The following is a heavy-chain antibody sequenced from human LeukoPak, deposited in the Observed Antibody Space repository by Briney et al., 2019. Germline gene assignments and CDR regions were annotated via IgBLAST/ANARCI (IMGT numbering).Heavy chain of an antibody. CDR3: ARESTWDAFDV. V-gene: IGHV3-48*03. J-gene: IGHJ3*01. Sequence: GGSLGLSCAASGFTFSTYEMNWVRQAPGKGLEWVSYISISGNTIDYADSVKGRFTMSRGIAKNSLYLQMNSLGPEDTAVYYCARESTWDAFDVWGQGTMVTVSS. CDR2: ISISGNTI. CDR1: GFTFSTYE.